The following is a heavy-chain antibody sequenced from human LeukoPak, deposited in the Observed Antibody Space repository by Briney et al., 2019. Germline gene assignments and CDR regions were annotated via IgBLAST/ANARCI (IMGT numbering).Heavy chain of an antibody. D-gene: IGHD2-2*01. V-gene: IGHV4-61*02. CDR3: ASTLGYCSSTSCYSNWFDP. CDR1: GGSISSGSYY. Sequence: SQTLSLTCTVSGGSISSGSYYWSWIRQPAGKGLEWIGRIYTSGTNYNPSLKSRVTISVDTSKNQFSLKLSSVTAADTAVYYCASTLGYCSSTSCYSNWFDPWGQGTLVTVSS. J-gene: IGHJ5*02. CDR2: IYTSGT.